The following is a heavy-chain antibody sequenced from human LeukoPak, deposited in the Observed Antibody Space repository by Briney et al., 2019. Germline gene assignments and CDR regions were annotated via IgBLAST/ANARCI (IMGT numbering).Heavy chain of an antibody. J-gene: IGHJ3*02. D-gene: IGHD2-2*01. CDR2: INHSGST. CDR1: GGSFSGYY. Sequence: SETLSLTCAVYGGSFSGYYWSWIRQPPGKGLEWIGEINHSGSTNYNPSLKSQVTISVDTSKNQFSLKLSSVTAADTAVYYCARGSVNYCSSTSCSGAFDIWGQGTMVTVSS. V-gene: IGHV4-34*01. CDR3: ARGSVNYCSSTSCSGAFDI.